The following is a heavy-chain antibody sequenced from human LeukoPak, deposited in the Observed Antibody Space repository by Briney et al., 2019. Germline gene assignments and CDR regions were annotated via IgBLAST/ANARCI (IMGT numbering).Heavy chain of an antibody. Sequence: PSETLSLTCTVSGGSISSYYWSWIRQPPGKGLEWIGYIYYSGSTTYNPSLKSRVTISVDTSKNQFSLKLSSVTAADTAVYYCARSGSSWLSPFDYWGQGTLVTVSS. D-gene: IGHD6-13*01. CDR2: IYYSGST. J-gene: IGHJ4*02. V-gene: IGHV4-59*01. CDR1: GGSISSYY. CDR3: ARSGSSWLSPFDY.